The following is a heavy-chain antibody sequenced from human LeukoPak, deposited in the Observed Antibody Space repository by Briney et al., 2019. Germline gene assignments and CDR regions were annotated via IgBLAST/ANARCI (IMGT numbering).Heavy chain of an antibody. CDR3: ARRVIPRNYYDSSGSSDAFDI. CDR2: IYPGDSDT. Sequence: GESLKISCKGSGYSFTSYWIGWVRQMPGKGLEWMGIIYPGDSDTRYSPSFQGQVTISADKSISTAYLQWSSLKASDTAMYYCARRVIPRNYYDSSGSSDAFDIWGQGTMVTVSS. CDR1: GYSFTSYW. D-gene: IGHD3-22*01. V-gene: IGHV5-51*01. J-gene: IGHJ3*02.